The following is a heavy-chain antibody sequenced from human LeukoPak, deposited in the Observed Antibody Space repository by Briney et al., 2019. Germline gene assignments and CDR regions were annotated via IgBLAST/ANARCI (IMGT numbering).Heavy chain of an antibody. CDR2: ISAYNGNT. CDR1: GYTFTSYG. CDR3: ARGLPAWLRLRGDNWFDP. J-gene: IGHJ5*02. Sequence: VASVKVSCKASGYTFTSYGISWVRQAPGQGLEWMGWISAYNGNTNYAQKLQGRVTMTTDTSTSTAYMELRSLRSDDTAVYYCARGLPAWLRLRGDNWFDPWGQGTLVTVSS. D-gene: IGHD5-12*01. V-gene: IGHV1-18*01.